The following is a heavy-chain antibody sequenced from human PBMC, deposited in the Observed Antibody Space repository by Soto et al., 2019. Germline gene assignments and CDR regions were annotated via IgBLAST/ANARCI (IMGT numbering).Heavy chain of an antibody. CDR3: AMSGYWCSTSGCGSTYSYYYYMDV. Sequence: QVQLQESGPGLVKPSGTLSLTCAVSSGSISSSNWWSWVRQPPGKGLEWIGEIYHSGSTNYNPSPKSPVTLSGDKSKNQFSLELSFVTAAGKGVYYCAMSGYWCSTSGCGSTYSYYYYMDVWGKGTTVTVSS. V-gene: IGHV4-4*02. J-gene: IGHJ6*03. CDR1: SGSISSSNW. D-gene: IGHD2-2*01. CDR2: IYHSGST.